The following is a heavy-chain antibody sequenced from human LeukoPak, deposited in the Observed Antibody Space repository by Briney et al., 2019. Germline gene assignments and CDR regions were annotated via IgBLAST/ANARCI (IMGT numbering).Heavy chain of an antibody. Sequence: EASVKVSCKASGNTFIDYYIHWIRQAPGQGLEWMGRIVSSGGDTIYAQKFQGRVALTRDTSTSTVYMDLSSLRSEDTAVHFCARDGSYYDFDFWGQGTLVTVSS. CDR1: GNTFIDYY. CDR3: ARDGSYYDFDF. D-gene: IGHD3-10*01. V-gene: IGHV1-46*01. CDR2: IVSSGGDT. J-gene: IGHJ4*02.